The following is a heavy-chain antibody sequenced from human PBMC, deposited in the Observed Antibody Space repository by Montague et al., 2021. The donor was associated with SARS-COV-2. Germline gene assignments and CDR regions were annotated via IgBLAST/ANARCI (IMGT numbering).Heavy chain of an antibody. D-gene: IGHD3-3*01. CDR2: IYYSGST. Sequence: SETLSLTCTVSGGSISSYYWSWIRQPPGKGLEWIGNIYYSGSTNYNPSXXSRVTISVDTSKNQFSLKLSSVTAADTAVYYCARHAASTIFGVVITPTGMDVWGQGTTVTVSS. J-gene: IGHJ6*02. V-gene: IGHV4-59*08. CDR1: GGSISSYY. CDR3: ARHAASTIFGVVITPTGMDV.